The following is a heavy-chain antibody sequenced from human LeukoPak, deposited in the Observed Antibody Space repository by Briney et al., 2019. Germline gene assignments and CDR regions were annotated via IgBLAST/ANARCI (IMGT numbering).Heavy chain of an antibody. CDR3: ARHIGGPDAFDI. CDR1: GGSISSYY. V-gene: IGHV4-59*08. D-gene: IGHD3-10*01. J-gene: IGHJ3*02. Sequence: SETLSLTCTVSGGSISSYYWSWIRQPPGKGLEWIGYIYYSGSTNYNPSLKSRVTISVDTSKNQFSLKLSSVTAADTAMYYCARHIGGPDAFDIWGQGTMVTVSS. CDR2: IYYSGST.